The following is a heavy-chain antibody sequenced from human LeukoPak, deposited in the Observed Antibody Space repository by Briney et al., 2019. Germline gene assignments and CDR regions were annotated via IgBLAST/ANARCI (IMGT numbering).Heavy chain of an antibody. D-gene: IGHD5-18*01. CDR1: GGSISNYY. Sequence: PSETLSLTCTVSGGSISNYYWSWIRQPPGKGLEWIGYVYYSGNTNYNPSLRSRVAISIDTSQNQFSLKLSSVTAADTAVYYCARDGYSYAYFDYWGQGTLVTVSS. CDR2: VYYSGNT. CDR3: ARDGYSYAYFDY. J-gene: IGHJ4*02. V-gene: IGHV4-59*12.